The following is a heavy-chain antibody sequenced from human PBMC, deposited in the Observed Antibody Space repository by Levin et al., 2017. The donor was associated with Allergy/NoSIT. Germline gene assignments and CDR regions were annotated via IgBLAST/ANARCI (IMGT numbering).Heavy chain of an antibody. D-gene: IGHD5-12*01. CDR1: GFTFEIHG. V-gene: IGHV3-48*04. CDR2: ISASGSPT. CDR3: ARGLFDF. Sequence: GGSLRLSCSLPGFTFEIHGMNWVRQAPGKRLEWVSQISASGSPTYYADPVRGRFTISRDNAKQSLYLQMTSLRVEATAVYDCARGLFDFWGQGALVTVSS. J-gene: IGHJ4*02.